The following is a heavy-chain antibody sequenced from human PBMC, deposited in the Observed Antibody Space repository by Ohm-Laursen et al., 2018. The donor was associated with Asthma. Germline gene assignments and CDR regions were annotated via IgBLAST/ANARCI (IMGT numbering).Heavy chain of an antibody. V-gene: IGHV3-11*04. D-gene: IGHD3-22*01. J-gene: IGHJ4*02. CDR3: ARTTYYYDSSGYLTYDY. CDR2: ISSSGSTI. CDR1: GFTFSDYY. Sequence: GSLRLSCTASGFTFSDYYMSWIRQAPGKGLEWVSYISSSGSTIYYADSVKGRFTISRDNAKNSLYLQMNSLRSEDTAVYYCARTTYYYDSSGYLTYDYWGQGTLVTVSS.